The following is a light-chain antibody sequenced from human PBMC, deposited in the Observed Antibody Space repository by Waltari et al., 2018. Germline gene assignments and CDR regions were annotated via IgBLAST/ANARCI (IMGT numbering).Light chain of an antibody. V-gene: IGLV1-44*01. Sequence: QSVLTQPPSASGTPGQRVTISCSGSSSNIGSNTVNWYLQLPGTAPKLLIYRNDRRPSGFPDRFSGSKSGTSASLAISGLQSEDEADYYCAAWDDSLNGPVFGGGTKLTVV. CDR1: SSNIGSNT. CDR3: AAWDDSLNGPV. J-gene: IGLJ3*02. CDR2: RND.